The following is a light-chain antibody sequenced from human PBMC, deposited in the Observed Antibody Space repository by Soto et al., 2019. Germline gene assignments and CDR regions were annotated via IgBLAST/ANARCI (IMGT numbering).Light chain of an antibody. J-gene: IGKJ2*01. Sequence: EIVLTQSPGTLSLSPGARATLSCTASQSVSSSYLAWYQQKPGQAPRLLIYGASSRATGIPERFSGSGSGTDFTVTISRLEPEDFAVYYCQQYGSSPMYTFGQGTMLEIK. V-gene: IGKV3-20*01. CDR2: GAS. CDR3: QQYGSSPMYT. CDR1: QSVSSSY.